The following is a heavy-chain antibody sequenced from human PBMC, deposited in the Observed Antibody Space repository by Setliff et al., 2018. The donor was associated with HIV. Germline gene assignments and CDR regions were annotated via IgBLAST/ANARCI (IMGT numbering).Heavy chain of an antibody. J-gene: IGHJ4*02. Sequence: ALVKVSCKASRYTFSSYYLHWMRQAPGQGLEWMAMIDTTGSTFYAQTFQGRITMTRDTSTSAIYMELNGLTSEDTAVYYCARELPGVCYFDDWGQGTLVTVSS. V-gene: IGHV1-46*01. CDR1: RYTFSSYY. CDR3: ARELPGVCYFDD. CDR2: IDTTGST. D-gene: IGHD2-21*02.